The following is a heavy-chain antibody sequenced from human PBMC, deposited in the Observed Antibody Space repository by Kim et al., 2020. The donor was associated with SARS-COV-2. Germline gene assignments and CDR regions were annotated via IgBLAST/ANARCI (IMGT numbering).Heavy chain of an antibody. CDR1: GFTFSSYA. V-gene: IGHV3-23*01. CDR2: ISGSGGST. D-gene: IGHD6-19*01. CDR3: AKDMASGYSSGWYSGDY. J-gene: IGHJ4*02. Sequence: GGSLRLSCAASGFTFSSYAMSWVRRAPGKGLEWVSAISGSGGSTYYADSVKGRFTISRDNSKNTLYLQMNSLRAEDTAVYYCAKDMASGYSSGWYSGDYWGQGTLVTVSS.